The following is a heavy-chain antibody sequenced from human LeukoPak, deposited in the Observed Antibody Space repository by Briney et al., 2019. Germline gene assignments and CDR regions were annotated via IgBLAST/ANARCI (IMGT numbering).Heavy chain of an antibody. D-gene: IGHD6-13*01. CDR1: GGSISSYY. J-gene: IGHJ5*02. CDR3: ARNLLPSSSWRNWFDP. V-gene: IGHV4-59*01. CDR2: IYYSGST. Sequence: PSETLSLTCTVSGGSISSYYWSWIRQPPGKGLEWIGYIYYSGSTNYNPSLKSRVTLSVDTSKNQFSLRLSSVTAADTAVYYCARNLLPSSSWRNWFDPWGQGTLVTVSS.